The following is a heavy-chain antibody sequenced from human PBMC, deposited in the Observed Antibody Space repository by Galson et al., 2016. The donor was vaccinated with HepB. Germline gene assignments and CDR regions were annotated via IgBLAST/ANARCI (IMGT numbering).Heavy chain of an antibody. J-gene: IGHJ5*02. V-gene: IGHV3-74*03. Sequence: SLRLSCAASGFTFSSYSMHWVRQAPRKGPVWVARVSTDGSSTAYADSVQGRFTISRDNAKNTLYLQMNSLRAEDTAVYYCASTPFGRATGINWFDPWGQGTLGIVSS. CDR3: ASTPFGRATGINWFDP. D-gene: IGHD1-26*01. CDR1: GFTFSSYS. CDR2: VSTDGSST.